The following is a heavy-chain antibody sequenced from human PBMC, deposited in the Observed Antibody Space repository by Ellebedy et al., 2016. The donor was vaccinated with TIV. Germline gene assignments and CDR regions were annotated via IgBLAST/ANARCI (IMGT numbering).Heavy chain of an antibody. Sequence: GGSLRLXXVASGFTFSSYAMSWVRQAPGKGLEWVSAISGSGGSTYYADSVKGRFTISRDNSKDTLYLQMNSLRAEDTAVYYCARDRGSNSWYRGGWFDSWGQGTLVTVSS. J-gene: IGHJ5*01. CDR3: ARDRGSNSWYRGGWFDS. CDR2: ISGSGGST. V-gene: IGHV3-23*01. CDR1: GFTFSSYA. D-gene: IGHD6-13*01.